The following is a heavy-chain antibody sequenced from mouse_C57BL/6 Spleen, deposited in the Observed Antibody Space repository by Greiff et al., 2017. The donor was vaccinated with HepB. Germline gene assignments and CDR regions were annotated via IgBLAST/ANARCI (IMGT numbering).Heavy chain of an antibody. CDR2: ISNLAYSI. CDR3: ARHRGLEGFAY. J-gene: IGHJ3*01. D-gene: IGHD2-4*01. V-gene: IGHV5-15*01. CDR1: GFTFSDYG. Sequence: EVNLVESGGGLVQPGGSLKLSCAASGFTFSDYGMAWVRQAPRKGPEWVAFISNLAYSIYYADTVTGRFTISRENAKNTLYLEMSSLRSEDTAVYYCARHRGLEGFAYWGQGTLVTVSA.